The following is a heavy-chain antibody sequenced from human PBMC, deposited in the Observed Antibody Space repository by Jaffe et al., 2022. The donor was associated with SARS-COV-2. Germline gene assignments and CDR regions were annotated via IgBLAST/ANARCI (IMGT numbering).Heavy chain of an antibody. V-gene: IGHV3-11*01. J-gene: IGHJ4*02. D-gene: IGHD1-26*01. CDR3: ARDPDTRNKVDY. CDR1: GFTFSDHY. Sequence: QVQLVESGGGLVKAGGSLKLSCAASGFTFSDHYMSWIRQAPGRGLEWIAYITSSGSSTYYAASVKGRFTISRDNAKNSLYLQMNTLRAEDTAVYFCARDPDTRNKVDYWGQGTLVTVSS. CDR2: ITSSGSST.